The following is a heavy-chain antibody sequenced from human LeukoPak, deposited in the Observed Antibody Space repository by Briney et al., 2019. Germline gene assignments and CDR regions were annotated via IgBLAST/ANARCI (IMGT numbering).Heavy chain of an antibody. CDR3: ARGRYYDSSGYFYYMDV. Sequence: SETLSLTCTVSGGSISSYYWSWIRQPAGKGLEWIGRIYTSGSTNYNPSLKSRVTMSVDTSKNQFSLKLSSVTAADTAVYYCARGRYYDSSGYFYYMDVWGKGTTVTVSS. CDR1: GGSISSYY. J-gene: IGHJ6*03. D-gene: IGHD3-22*01. CDR2: IYTSGST. V-gene: IGHV4-4*07.